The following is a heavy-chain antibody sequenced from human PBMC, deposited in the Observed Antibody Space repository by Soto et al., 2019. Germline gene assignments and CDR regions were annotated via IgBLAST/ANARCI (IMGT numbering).Heavy chain of an antibody. Sequence: GXSVKVAYKAAGYPLTSYAMHWVRQAPGQRLEWMGWIDTGNGNTKYSQKFQDRITITRDTSARTAYMELNNLRSGDTAVYYCAKDRAHYDSSGLEWGQRTLVTVSS. D-gene: IGHD3-22*01. CDR3: AKDRAHYDSSGLE. V-gene: IGHV1-3*04. J-gene: IGHJ4*02. CDR2: IDTGNGNT. CDR1: GYPLTSYA.